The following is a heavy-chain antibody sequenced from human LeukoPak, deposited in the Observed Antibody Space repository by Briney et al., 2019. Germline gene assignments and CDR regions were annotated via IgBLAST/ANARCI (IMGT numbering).Heavy chain of an antibody. CDR3: ARGWYNGGGFDP. V-gene: IGHV1-8*01. D-gene: IGHD2-8*01. CDR1: GYTFTSYD. J-gene: IGHJ5*02. Sequence: ASVKVSCKASGYTFTSYDINWVRQATGQGLEWMGWMNPNSGNTGYAQKFQGRVTMTRYTSISTAYMELSSLRSEVTAVYYCARGWYNGGGFDPWGQGTLVTVSS. CDR2: MNPNSGNT.